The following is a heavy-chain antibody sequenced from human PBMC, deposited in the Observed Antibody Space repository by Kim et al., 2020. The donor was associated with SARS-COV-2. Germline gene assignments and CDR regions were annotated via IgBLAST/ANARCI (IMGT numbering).Heavy chain of an antibody. CDR1: GGSFSGYY. J-gene: IGHJ4*02. CDR2: INHSGST. V-gene: IGHV4-34*01. CDR3: ARGVERYYYDSSGYYKAHDY. Sequence: SETLSLTCAVYGGSFSGYYWSWIRQPPGKGLEWIGEINHSGSTNYNPSLKSRVTISVDTSKNQFSLKLSSVTAADTAVYYCARGVERYYYDSSGYYKAHDYWGQGTLVTVSS. D-gene: IGHD3-22*01.